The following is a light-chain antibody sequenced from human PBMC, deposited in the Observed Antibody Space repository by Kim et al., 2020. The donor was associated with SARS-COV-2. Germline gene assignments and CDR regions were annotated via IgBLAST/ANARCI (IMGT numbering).Light chain of an antibody. CDR3: QQYGSSPLT. V-gene: IGKV3-20*01. CDR2: GVS. CDR1: QTIRSNY. Sequence: SPGESATLSCRASQTIRSNYLAWYQQKSGQAPRRLIYGVSNRATGIPDRVSGSGSGTDFTLTISRLEPEDFAVYYCQQYGSSPLTFGGGTKVDIK. J-gene: IGKJ4*01.